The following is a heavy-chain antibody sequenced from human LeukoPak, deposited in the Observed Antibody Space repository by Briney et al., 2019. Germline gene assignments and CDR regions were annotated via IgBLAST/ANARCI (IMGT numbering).Heavy chain of an antibody. CDR3: ARDRERRFGP. CDR1: GDSVSSNSAA. CDR2: TYYRSKWYV. V-gene: IGHV6-1*01. D-gene: IGHD1-1*01. Sequence: SQTLSLTCAISGDSVSSNSAAWNWIRQSPSRGLEWLGRTYYRSKWYVDYAVSVQSRIIIKQDTSQSQISLQLNSVTPEDTAVYYCARDRERRFGPWGQGTLVTVSS. J-gene: IGHJ5*02.